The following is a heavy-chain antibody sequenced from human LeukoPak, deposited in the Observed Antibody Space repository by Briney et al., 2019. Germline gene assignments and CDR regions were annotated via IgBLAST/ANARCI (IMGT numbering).Heavy chain of an antibody. CDR2: ISSSSSYT. J-gene: IGHJ4*02. CDR3: AREDSSGYPTLDY. V-gene: IGHV3-11*06. CDR1: GFTFSDYY. Sequence: GGSLRLSCAASGFTFSDYYMSWIRQAPGKGLEWVSYISSSSSYTNYADSVKGRFTISRDNAKNSLYLQMNSLRAEDTAVYYCAREDSSGYPTLDYWGQGTLVTVSS. D-gene: IGHD3-22*01.